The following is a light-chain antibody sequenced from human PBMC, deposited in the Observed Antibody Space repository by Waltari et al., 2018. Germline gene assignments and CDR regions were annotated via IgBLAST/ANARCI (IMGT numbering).Light chain of an antibody. CDR1: QSVSSSF. CDR2: GAS. V-gene: IGKV3-20*01. Sequence: EIVLTQSPGTLSLCPGERATLSCGASQSVSSSFLAWYQQKPGQAPRLLIYGASSRATGSPDRFSGSGSGTDFTLTISRLEPEDFAVYYCQQYGSSPTWTFGQGTKVEIK. CDR3: QQYGSSPTWT. J-gene: IGKJ1*01.